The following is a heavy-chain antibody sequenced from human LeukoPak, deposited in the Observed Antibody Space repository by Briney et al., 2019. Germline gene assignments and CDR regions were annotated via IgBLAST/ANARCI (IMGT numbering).Heavy chain of an antibody. V-gene: IGHV1-69*05. CDR3: ARGERLGYDFWSGYYRFDY. CDR2: IIPIFGTA. CDR1: GGTFSSYA. Sequence: SVKVSCKASGGTFSSYAISWVRQAPGQGLEWMGGIIPIFGTANYAQKFQGRATITTDESTSTAYMELSSLRSEDTAVYYCARGERLGYDFWSGYYRFDYWGQGTLVTVSS. J-gene: IGHJ4*02. D-gene: IGHD3-3*01.